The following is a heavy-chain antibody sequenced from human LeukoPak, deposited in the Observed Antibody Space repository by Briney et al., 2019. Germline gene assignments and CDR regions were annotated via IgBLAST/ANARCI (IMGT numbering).Heavy chain of an antibody. J-gene: IGHJ4*02. CDR3: AKDHGYYGSGSYYDY. CDR2: ISGSGGGT. CDR1: GFTFSSYA. V-gene: IGHV3-23*01. D-gene: IGHD3-10*01. Sequence: PGGSLRLSCAASGFTFSSYAMSWVRHAPGKGLELVSAISGSGGGTYYADSVKGRFTISRDNSKNTLYLQMNSLRAEDTAVYYCAKDHGYYGSGSYYDYWGQGTLVTVSS.